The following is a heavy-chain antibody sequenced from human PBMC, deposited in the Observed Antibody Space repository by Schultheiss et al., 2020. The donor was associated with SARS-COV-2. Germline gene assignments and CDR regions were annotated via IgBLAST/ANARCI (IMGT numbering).Heavy chain of an antibody. D-gene: IGHD4-17*01. CDR3: ARELVYGVGWFDP. CDR1: GGTFSSYA. J-gene: IGHJ5*02. CDR2: IIPILGIA. V-gene: IGHV1-69*04. Sequence: GGSLRLSCKASGGTFSSYAISWVRQAPGQGLEWMGRIIPILGIANYAQKFQGRVTITADKSTSTAYMELRSLRSDDTAVYYCARELVYGVGWFDPWGQGTLVTVSS.